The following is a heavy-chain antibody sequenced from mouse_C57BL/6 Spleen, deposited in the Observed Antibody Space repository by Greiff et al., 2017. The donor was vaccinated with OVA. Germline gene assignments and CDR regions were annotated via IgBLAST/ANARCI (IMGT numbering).Heavy chain of an antibody. J-gene: IGHJ1*03. V-gene: IGHV1-53*01. Sequence: VQLQQPGTELVKPGASVKLSCKASGYTFTSYWMHWVKQRPGQGLEWIGNINPSNGGTNYNEKFKSKATLTVDKSSSPASMQLSSLPSEDAAVYYCARYSANGDGGYFDVWGTGTTVTVSS. CDR1: GYTFTSYW. CDR2: INPSNGGT. CDR3: ARYSANGDGGYFDV. D-gene: IGHD4-1*01.